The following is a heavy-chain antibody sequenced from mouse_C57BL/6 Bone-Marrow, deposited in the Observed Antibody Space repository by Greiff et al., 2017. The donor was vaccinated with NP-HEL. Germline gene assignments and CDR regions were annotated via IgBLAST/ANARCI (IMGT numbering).Heavy chain of an antibody. J-gene: IGHJ4*01. CDR3: ARLRITTVVATGNYAMDY. CDR1: GFTFSGYG. Sequence: DVMLVESGGDLVKPGGSLKLSCAASGFTFSGYGMSWVRQTPDKRLEWVATISSGGSYTYYPDSVKGRFTISRDNAKNTLYLQMSSLKSEDTAMYYCARLRITTVVATGNYAMDYWGQGTSVTVSS. D-gene: IGHD1-1*01. V-gene: IGHV5-6*02. CDR2: ISSGGSYT.